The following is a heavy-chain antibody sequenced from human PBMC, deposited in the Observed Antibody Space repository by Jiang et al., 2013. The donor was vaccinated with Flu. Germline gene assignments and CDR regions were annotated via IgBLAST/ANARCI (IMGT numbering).Heavy chain of an antibody. CDR3: ARHGVEMATLYAFDV. V-gene: IGHV4-59*08. D-gene: IGHD5-24*01. Sequence: GSGLVKPSETLSLTCTVSGDSISSYYWNWIRQPPGKGLEWIGYFYFSGSTNYNPSLKSRVTISVDTSKNQFSLKLSSVTAADTAVYYCARHGVEMATLYAFDVWGPRDNGHRL. J-gene: IGHJ3*01. CDR1: GDSISSYY. CDR2: FYFSGST.